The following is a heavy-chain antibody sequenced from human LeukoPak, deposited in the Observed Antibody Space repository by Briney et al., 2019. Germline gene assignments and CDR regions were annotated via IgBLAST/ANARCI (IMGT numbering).Heavy chain of an antibody. D-gene: IGHD1-1*01. CDR1: GFTFSSYA. J-gene: IGHJ4*02. CDR3: ARDPTNWIDSGLDY. V-gene: IGHV3-30*04. CDR2: ISYDGSNK. Sequence: PGGSLRLSCAASGFTFSSYAMHWVRQAPGKGLEWVAVISYDGSNKYYADSVKGRFTISRDNSKNTLYLQMNSLRAEDTAVYFCARDPTNWIDSGLDYWGQGTLVTVSS.